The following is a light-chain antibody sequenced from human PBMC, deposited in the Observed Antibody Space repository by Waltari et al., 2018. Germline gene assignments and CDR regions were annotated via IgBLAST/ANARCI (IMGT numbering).Light chain of an antibody. J-gene: IGLJ2*01. CDR2: DVS. CDR3: SSYIDSSTLEL. V-gene: IGLV2-14*03. CDR1: SSDIGGYHY. Sequence: QSALTQPASVSGSPGQSITIPCTGTSSDIGGYHYVSWYQQVPGKAPKLMIYDVSNRPSGVSSRFSGSKSGNTASLTISGLQAENEADYFCSSYIDSSTLELFGGGTSLTVL.